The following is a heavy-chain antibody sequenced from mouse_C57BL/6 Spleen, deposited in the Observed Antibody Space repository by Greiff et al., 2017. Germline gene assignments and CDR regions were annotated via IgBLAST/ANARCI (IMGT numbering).Heavy chain of an antibody. J-gene: IGHJ2*01. CDR2: IYPGDGDT. CDR3: ERGAVEDPTVDY. V-gene: IGHV1-82*01. CDR1: GYAFSSSW. D-gene: IGHD1-1*01. Sequence: QVHVQQSGPELVKPGASVKISCKASGYAFSSSWMNWVKQRPGQGLEWIGRIYPGDGDTNYNGKFKGKATLTAGKSSSTAYMQLSSLTSEDSAVYFCERGAVEDPTVDYWGQGTTLTVSS.